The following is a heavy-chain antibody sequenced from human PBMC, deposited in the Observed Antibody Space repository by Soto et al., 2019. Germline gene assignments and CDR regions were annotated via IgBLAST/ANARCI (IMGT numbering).Heavy chain of an antibody. CDR3: ARDDDYGDYDWFDP. V-gene: IGHV3-7*05. J-gene: IGHJ5*02. Sequence: GGSLRLSCAASGFTFSSYWMSWVRQAPGKGLEWVANIKQDGSEKYYVDSVKGRFTISRDNAKNSLYLQMNSLRAEDTAVYYCARDDDYGDYDWFDPWGQGTLVTVSS. CDR1: GFTFSSYW. D-gene: IGHD4-17*01. CDR2: IKQDGSEK.